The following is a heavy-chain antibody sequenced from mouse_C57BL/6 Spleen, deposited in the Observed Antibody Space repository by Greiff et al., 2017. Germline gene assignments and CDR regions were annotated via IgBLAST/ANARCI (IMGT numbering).Heavy chain of an antibody. CDR3: ARRGVVGGDYFDY. D-gene: IGHD1-1*01. Sequence: QVQLQQPGAELVMPGASVKLSCKASGYTFTSYWMPWVKQRPGQGLEWIGEIDPSDSYTNYNQKFKGKSTLTVDKSSSTAYMQLSSLTSEDAAVYYCARRGVVGGDYFDYWGQGTTLTVSS. V-gene: IGHV1-69*01. CDR2: IDPSDSYT. J-gene: IGHJ2*01. CDR1: GYTFTSYW.